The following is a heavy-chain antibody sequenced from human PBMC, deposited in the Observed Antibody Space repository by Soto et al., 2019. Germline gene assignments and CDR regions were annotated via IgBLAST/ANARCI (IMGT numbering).Heavy chain of an antibody. V-gene: IGHV3-23*01. CDR3: AKDPYASPGATEPYGMDV. CDR1: GFTFSSYA. Sequence: EVQLLESGGGLVQPGGSLRLSCAASGFTFSSYAMSWVRQALGKGLEWVSAISTSGAYTYYADSVKGRFTISRDNSKNTLYLQLNSPRAEDTAVYYCAKDPYASPGATEPYGMDVWGQGTTVTVSS. CDR2: ISTSGAYT. D-gene: IGHD2-2*01. J-gene: IGHJ6*02.